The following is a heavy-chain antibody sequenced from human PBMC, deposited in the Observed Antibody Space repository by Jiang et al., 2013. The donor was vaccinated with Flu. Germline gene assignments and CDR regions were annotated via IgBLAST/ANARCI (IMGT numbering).Heavy chain of an antibody. CDR2: ISDSGGST. J-gene: IGHJ6*02. D-gene: IGHD2-15*01. Sequence: GLVQPGGSLRLSCAASGFTFTSYAMSWVRQAPGKGLEWVSFISDSGGSTYYADSVKGRFTISRDNSKNTLYLQMNSLRAEDTAVYYCAKGGEGYCNGGSCYASFGDYYYGMDVWGQGTTVTVSS. CDR3: AKGGEGYCNGGSCYASFGDYYYGMDV. V-gene: IGHV3-23*01. CDR1: GFTFTSYA.